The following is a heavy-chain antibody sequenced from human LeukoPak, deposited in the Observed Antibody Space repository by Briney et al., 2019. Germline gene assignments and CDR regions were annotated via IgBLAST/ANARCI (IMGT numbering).Heavy chain of an antibody. V-gene: IGHV1-69*13. D-gene: IGHD2-2*01. CDR2: IIPIFGTA. J-gene: IGHJ4*02. CDR1: GGTFSSYA. CDR3: ARGGVVVVPAALDY. Sequence: SVKVSCKASGGTFSSYAISWVRQAPGQGLEWMGGIIPIFGTANYAQKFQGRVTITADESTSTAYMELSSLRSEDTAVYYCARGGVVVVPAALDYWGQGTLVTVSS.